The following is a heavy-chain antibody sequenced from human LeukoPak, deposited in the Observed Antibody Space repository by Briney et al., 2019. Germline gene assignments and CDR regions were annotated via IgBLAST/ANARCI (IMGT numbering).Heavy chain of an antibody. CDR3: ARDRYSSSAGVFDY. CDR1: GFTFSSYG. V-gene: IGHV3-20*04. CDR2: INWNGGSK. J-gene: IGHJ4*02. Sequence: GSLRLSCAASGFTFSSYGMHWVRQAPGKGLEWVSGINWNGGSKGYADSVKGRFTISRDNAKNSLYLQMNSLRAEDTALYYCARDRYSSSAGVFDYWGQGTLVTVSS. D-gene: IGHD6-6*01.